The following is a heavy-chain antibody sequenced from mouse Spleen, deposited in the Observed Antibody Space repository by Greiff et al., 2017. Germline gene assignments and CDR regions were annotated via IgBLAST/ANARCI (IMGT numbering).Heavy chain of an antibody. CDR1: GYTFTSYW. D-gene: IGHD1-1*02. J-gene: IGHJ2*01. V-gene: IGHV1-69*02. CDR3: AREVGPFDY. Sequence: QVQLQQPGAELVKPGAPVKLSCKASGYTFTSYWMNWVKQRPGRGLEWIGRIDPSDSETHYNQKFKDKATLTVDKSSSTAYIQLSSLTSEDSAVYYCAREVGPFDYWGQGTTLTVSS. CDR2: IDPSDSET.